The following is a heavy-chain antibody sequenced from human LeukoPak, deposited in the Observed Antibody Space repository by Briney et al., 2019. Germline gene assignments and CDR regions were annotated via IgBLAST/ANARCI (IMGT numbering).Heavy chain of an antibody. CDR1: GHTFSNYG. Sequence: GASVKVSCKASGHTFSNYGISWVRQAPGQGLEWMGWASVHTGITYYAQKFQARVTMTTDTSTTTAYMELRGLRSDDTAVYYCAKDRGWQYADYETVAIEHWGQGTLVTVSS. CDR3: AKDRGWQYADYETVAIEH. CDR2: ASVHTGIT. J-gene: IGHJ4*02. V-gene: IGHV1-18*01. D-gene: IGHD4-17*01.